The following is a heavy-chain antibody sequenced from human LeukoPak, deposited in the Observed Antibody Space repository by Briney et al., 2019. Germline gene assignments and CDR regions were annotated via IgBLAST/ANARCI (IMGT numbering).Heavy chain of an antibody. CDR3: ARVRYYSGYGLSGNYFDY. CDR1: TYSFTSYW. Sequence: GESLKISCQSSTYSFTSYWIGWVRQMPGKGLEWMGIIYPGDSNTRYSPSFQGQVTISADKSISTAYLQWSSLKASDTAMYYCARVRYYSGYGLSGNYFDYWGQGTLVTVSS. D-gene: IGHD5-12*01. V-gene: IGHV5-51*01. CDR2: IYPGDSNT. J-gene: IGHJ4*02.